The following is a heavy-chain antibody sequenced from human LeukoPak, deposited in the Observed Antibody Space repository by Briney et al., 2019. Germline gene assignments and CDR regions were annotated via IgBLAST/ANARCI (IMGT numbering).Heavy chain of an antibody. V-gene: IGHV3-48*03. J-gene: IGHJ1*01. CDR1: GFTFSSYE. CDR3: ANGSPPGSSWYNHFQH. CDR2: ISSSGSTI. Sequence: PGGSLRLSCAASGFTFSSYEMNWVRQAPGKGLEWVSYISSSGSTIYYADSVKGRFTISRDNAKNSLYLQMNSLRAEDTAVYYCANGSPPGSSWYNHFQHWGQGTLVTVSS. D-gene: IGHD6-13*01.